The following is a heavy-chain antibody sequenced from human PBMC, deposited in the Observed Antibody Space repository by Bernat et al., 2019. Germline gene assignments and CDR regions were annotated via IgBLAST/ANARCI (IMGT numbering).Heavy chain of an antibody. V-gene: IGHV4-39*01. CDR3: ARHKKGWFTDLFLDS. J-gene: IGHJ1*01. CDR1: CDSLRSSSDY. CDR2: IYHSGTT. Sequence: QLQLEESGPVLVKPSETLVLICTVSCDSLRSSSDYWGWIRQPPGKGLEWIGNIYHSGTTHYNPSLKGRVTISNDICKNQFSLKLNSVTGADTAVYYCARHKKGWFTDLFLDSWGQGTLVTVTS. D-gene: IGHD2-15*01.